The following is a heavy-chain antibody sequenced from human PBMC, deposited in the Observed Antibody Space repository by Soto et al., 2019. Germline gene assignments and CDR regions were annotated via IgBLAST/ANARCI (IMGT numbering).Heavy chain of an antibody. CDR2: IYYSGST. CDR1: GGSVSSGGYY. J-gene: IGHJ4*02. CDR3: ARGRKYYYGSGSYYNVYYFYY. Sequence: SETLSLTCTVSGGSVSSGGYYWSWIRQHPGKGLEWIGYIYYSGSTYYNPSLKSRVTISVDTSKNQFSLKLSSVTAADTAVYYCARGRKYYYGSGSYYNVYYFYYWGQGTQVTVSS. D-gene: IGHD3-10*01. V-gene: IGHV4-31*03.